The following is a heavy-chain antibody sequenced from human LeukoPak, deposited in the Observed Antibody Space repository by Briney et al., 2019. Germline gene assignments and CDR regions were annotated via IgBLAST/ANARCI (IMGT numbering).Heavy chain of an antibody. D-gene: IGHD6-19*01. V-gene: IGHV4-34*01. CDR1: GGSFRGYY. Sequence: SETLSLTCAVYGGSFRGYYLRWIRQPPATGLESGGEINHSGSTNYNPSLKSRVTISVDTSKNQFSLKLSSVTAADTAVYYCARDRAQWLEPYYYYYCMDVWGQGTTVTVSS. CDR3: ARDRAQWLEPYYYYYCMDV. CDR2: INHSGST. J-gene: IGHJ6*02.